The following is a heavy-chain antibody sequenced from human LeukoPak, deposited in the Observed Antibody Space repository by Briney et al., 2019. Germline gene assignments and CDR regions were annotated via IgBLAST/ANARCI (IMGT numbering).Heavy chain of an antibody. CDR1: GGSVSSGSYY. Sequence: PSETLSLTCTVSGGSVSSGSYYWSWIRQPPGKGLEWIGNIYYSGSTNYNPSLKSRVTISIDTSKNQFSLKLSSVTAADRAVYYCARLLSYSSGRPDYWGQGTLVTISS. J-gene: IGHJ4*02. CDR3: ARLLSYSSGRPDY. D-gene: IGHD3-10*01. CDR2: IYYSGST. V-gene: IGHV4-61*01.